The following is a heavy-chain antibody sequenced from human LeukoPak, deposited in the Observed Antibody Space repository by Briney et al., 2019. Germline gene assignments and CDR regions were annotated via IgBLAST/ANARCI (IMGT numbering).Heavy chain of an antibody. D-gene: IGHD3-9*01. CDR3: ARDSDWAFDI. CDR1: GFTFSSYS. CDR2: IGGDSRTI. J-gene: IGHJ3*02. V-gene: IGHV3-48*04. Sequence: GGSLRLSCSASGFTFSSYSMSWVRQAPGQGLEWLSYIGGDSRTISYADSVKGRFTISRDNAKNSLYLQMDSLRGEDTAVYYCARDSDWAFDIWGQGTVVTVSS.